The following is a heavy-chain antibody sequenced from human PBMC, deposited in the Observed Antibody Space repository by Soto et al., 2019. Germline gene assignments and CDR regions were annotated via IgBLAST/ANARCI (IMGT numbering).Heavy chain of an antibody. V-gene: IGHV2-26*01. D-gene: IGHD3-3*01. J-gene: IGHJ6*03. Sequence: QVTLKESGPVLVKPTETLTLTCTVSGFSLSNARMGVSWIRQPPGKALEWLAHIFSNDEKSYSTSLKSRLTISKDTSKSQVGLTMTNMDPVDTATYYCARMLYDFWSGYYSPPHYYMDVWGKGTTVTVSS. CDR2: IFSNDEK. CDR3: ARMLYDFWSGYYSPPHYYMDV. CDR1: GFSLSNARMG.